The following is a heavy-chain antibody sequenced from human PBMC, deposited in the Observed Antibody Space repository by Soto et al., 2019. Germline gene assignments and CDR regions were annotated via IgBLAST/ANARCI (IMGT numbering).Heavy chain of an antibody. J-gene: IGHJ6*02. CDR2: ISSSSSYI. CDR3: ARVGGVVVAATGYYYYGMDV. D-gene: IGHD2-15*01. CDR1: GFTFSSDS. V-gene: IGHV3-21*01. Sequence: PGGSLRLSCAASGFTFSSDSMNWVRQAPGKGLEWVSSISSSSSYIYYADSVKGRFTISRDNAKNSLYLQMNSLRAEDTAVYYCARVGGVVVAATGYYYYGMDVWGQGTTVTVSS.